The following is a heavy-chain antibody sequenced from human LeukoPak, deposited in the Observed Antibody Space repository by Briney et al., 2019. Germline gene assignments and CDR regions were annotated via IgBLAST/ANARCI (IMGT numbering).Heavy chain of an antibody. V-gene: IGHV3-23*01. J-gene: IGHJ3*02. D-gene: IGHD2-15*01. CDR2: INHSGYTT. CDR1: GFIFSSYA. Sequence: HSGGSLRLSCAASGFIFSSYAMSWVRQAPGKGLEWVSAINHSGYTTYYADSVKGRFTISRDNSRNTLYLQMNSLRAEDTAVYYCAKAPPPYCSGGSCFDAFDIWGQGTLVTVSS. CDR3: AKAPPPYCSGGSCFDAFDI.